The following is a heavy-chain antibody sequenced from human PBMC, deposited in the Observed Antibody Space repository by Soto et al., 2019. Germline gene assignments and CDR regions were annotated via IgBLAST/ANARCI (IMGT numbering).Heavy chain of an antibody. CDR2: IYHSGST. CDR1: GGSISSSNW. D-gene: IGHD3-10*01. Sequence: SETLSLTCAVSGGSISSSNWWSWVRQPPGKGLEWIGEIYHSGSTNYNPSLKSRVTISLDKSKNQVSLKLSSVTAADTAVYYCARDRSTTMGIYYFDYWGQGTLVTVSS. CDR3: ARDRSTTMGIYYFDY. V-gene: IGHV4-4*02. J-gene: IGHJ4*02.